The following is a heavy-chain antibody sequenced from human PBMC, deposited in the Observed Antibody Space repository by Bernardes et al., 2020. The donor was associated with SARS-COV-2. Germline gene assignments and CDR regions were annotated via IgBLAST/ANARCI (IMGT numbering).Heavy chain of an antibody. D-gene: IGHD4-4*01. CDR1: GFTFSSYA. J-gene: IGHJ6*02. CDR3: AKDYSVIGQAVYYYGLDV. Sequence: GGSLRLSCAASGFTFSSYAMSWVRQAPGKGLEWVSTISGSGDATYYADSVKGRFTISRDNSKNTLYLQMNNLRAEDTAVYYCAKDYSVIGQAVYYYGLDVWGQGTMVTVSS. V-gene: IGHV3-23*01. CDR2: ISGSGDAT.